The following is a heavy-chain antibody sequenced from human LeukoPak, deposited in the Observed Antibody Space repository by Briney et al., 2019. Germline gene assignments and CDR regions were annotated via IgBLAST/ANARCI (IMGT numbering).Heavy chain of an antibody. J-gene: IGHJ4*02. Sequence: PSQTLSLTCTVSGASISGGGFYWSWIRQQPGKGLEYIGYIYNSGNIYYNPSLKSRVTISLDTSKNQFSLSLSPATAADTAVYFCARDRSSGYYDYWGQGTLVTVSS. CDR3: ARDRSSGYYDY. CDR1: GASISGGGFY. V-gene: IGHV4-31*03. CDR2: IYNSGNI. D-gene: IGHD3-22*01.